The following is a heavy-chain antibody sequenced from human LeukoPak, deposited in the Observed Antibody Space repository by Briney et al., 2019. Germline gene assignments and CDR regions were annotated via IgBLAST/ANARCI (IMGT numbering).Heavy chain of an antibody. J-gene: IGHJ4*02. CDR3: AVSSYGLFDY. D-gene: IGHD5-18*01. V-gene: IGHV4-59*01. CDR1: GGSISSYY. Sequence: KPSETLSLTCTVSGGSISSYYWSWIRQPPGKGLEWIGYIYYSGSTNYNPSLKSRVTISVDTSKNQFSLKLSSVTAADTAVYYCAVSSYGLFDYWGQGTLVTVSS. CDR2: IYYSGST.